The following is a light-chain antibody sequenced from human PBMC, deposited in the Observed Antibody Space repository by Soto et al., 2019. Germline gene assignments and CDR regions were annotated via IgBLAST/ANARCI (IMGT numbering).Light chain of an antibody. CDR1: QTITRW. CDR3: LQSFSTPLT. CDR2: DAS. J-gene: IGKJ5*01. Sequence: DIQMTQSPSTLSASFGDRVNIXXRASQTITRWMAWYQQKPGKAPKLXIYDASTLESGVPSRFSGSGSGTDFTLTISSLQPEDFATYYCLQSFSTPLTFGQGTRLEI. V-gene: IGKV1-39*01.